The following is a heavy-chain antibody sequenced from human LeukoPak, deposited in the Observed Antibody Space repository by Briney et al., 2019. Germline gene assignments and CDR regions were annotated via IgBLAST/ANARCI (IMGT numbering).Heavy chain of an antibody. CDR2: ISWNSGSI. CDR3: AKEKSSGWFDY. J-gene: IGHJ4*02. Sequence: GGSLRLSCAASGFTFSSYSMTWVRQAPGKGLEWVSGISWNSGSIGYADSVKGRFTISRDNAKNSLYLQMNSLRAEDTALYYCAKEKSSGWFDYWGQGTLVTVSS. CDR1: GFTFSSYS. V-gene: IGHV3-9*01. D-gene: IGHD6-19*01.